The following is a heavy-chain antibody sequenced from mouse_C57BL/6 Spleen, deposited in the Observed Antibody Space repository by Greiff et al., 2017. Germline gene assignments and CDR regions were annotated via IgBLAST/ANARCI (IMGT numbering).Heavy chain of an antibody. J-gene: IGHJ2*01. CDR3: ARGGTTGREPSYYFDY. D-gene: IGHD1-1*01. CDR2: IHPNSGST. V-gene: IGHV1-64*01. CDR1: GYTFTSYW. Sequence: VQLQQPGAELVKPGASVKLSCKASGYTFTSYWMHWVKQRPGQGLEWIGMIHPNSGSTNYNEKFKSKATLTVDKSSSTAYMQLSSLTSEDSAVYYCARGGTTGREPSYYFDYWGQGITLTVSS.